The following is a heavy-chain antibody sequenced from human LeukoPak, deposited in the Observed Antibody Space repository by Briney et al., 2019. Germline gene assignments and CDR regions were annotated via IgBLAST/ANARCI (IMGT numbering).Heavy chain of an antibody. J-gene: IGHJ5*02. Sequence: ASVKVSCKVSGYTLTELSMHWVRQAPGKGLEWMGGSDPEDGETIYAQKFQGRVTMTEDTSTDTAYMELSSLRSEDTAVYYCATVLVVVPANWFDPWGQGTLVTVSS. CDR1: GYTLTELS. D-gene: IGHD2-2*01. CDR3: ATVLVVVPANWFDP. CDR2: SDPEDGET. V-gene: IGHV1-24*01.